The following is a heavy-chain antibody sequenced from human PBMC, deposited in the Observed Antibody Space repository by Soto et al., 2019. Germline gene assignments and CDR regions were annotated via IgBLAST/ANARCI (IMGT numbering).Heavy chain of an antibody. V-gene: IGHV1-18*04. Sequence: QVQLVQSGAEVKKPGASVKVSCKASGYTFTSYGISWVRQAPGQGLEWMGWISAYNGKTNYAQKLQGRVTMTPDTSTSTAYVELRSLRSDDTAVYYCARGLTGIAVAGMGPPDYWGQGTLVTVSS. CDR1: GYTFTSYG. CDR3: ARGLTGIAVAGMGPPDY. CDR2: ISAYNGKT. J-gene: IGHJ4*02. D-gene: IGHD6-19*01.